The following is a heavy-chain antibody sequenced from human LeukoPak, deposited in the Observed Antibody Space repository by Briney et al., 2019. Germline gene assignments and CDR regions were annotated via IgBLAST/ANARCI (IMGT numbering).Heavy chain of an antibody. CDR1: GYTLTELS. D-gene: IGHD6-13*01. CDR3: ATEPTGDSSRWYYFDY. CDR2: FDPEDGET. V-gene: IGHV1-24*01. J-gene: IGHJ4*02. Sequence: ASVKVSCKVSGYTLTELSMHWVRQAPGKGLEWMGGFDPEDGETIYAQKFQGRVTMTEDTSTDTAYMELSSLRSEDTAVYYCATEPTGDSSRWYYFDYWGQGTLVTVSS.